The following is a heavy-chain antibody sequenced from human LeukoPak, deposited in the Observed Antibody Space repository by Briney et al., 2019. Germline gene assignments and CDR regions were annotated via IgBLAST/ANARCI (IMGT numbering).Heavy chain of an antibody. D-gene: IGHD3-3*01. CDR3: APSPLTIFGGLPGHFDY. Sequence: GGSLRLSCAASGFTFSGSAMHWVRQASGKGLEWVGRIQSKANSYATAYAASVKGRFTISRDDSKNTLYLQMNSLRAEDTAVYYCAPSPLTIFGGLPGHFDYWGQGTLVTVSS. CDR2: IQSKANSYAT. V-gene: IGHV3-73*01. J-gene: IGHJ4*02. CDR1: GFTFSGSA.